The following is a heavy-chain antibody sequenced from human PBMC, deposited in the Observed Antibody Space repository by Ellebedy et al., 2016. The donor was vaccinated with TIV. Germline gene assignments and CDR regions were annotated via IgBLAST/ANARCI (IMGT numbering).Heavy chain of an antibody. CDR3: ARDSDGTTGTTFYYYGMDV. D-gene: IGHD1-7*01. CDR1: GYAFTSYY. V-gene: IGHV1-46*01. J-gene: IGHJ6*02. Sequence: ASVKVSCXASGYAFTSYYMHWVRQAPGQGLEWMGIINPSGGSTSYAQKFQGRVTMTRDTSTSTVYMELSSLRSEDTAVYYCARDSDGTTGTTFYYYGMDVWGQGTTVTVSS. CDR2: INPSGGST.